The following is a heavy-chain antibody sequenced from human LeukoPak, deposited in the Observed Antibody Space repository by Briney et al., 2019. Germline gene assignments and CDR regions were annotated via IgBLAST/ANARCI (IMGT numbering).Heavy chain of an antibody. CDR1: GGSISSYY. CDR3: ARGRPRFDP. CDR2: IYYSGCT. V-gene: IGHV4-59*01. J-gene: IGHJ5*02. Sequence: SETLSLTCTVSGGSISSYYWSWIRQPPGKGLEWIGYIYYSGCTNYNPSLRSRVTISVDTSKNQFSLKLSSVTAADTAVYYCARGRPRFDPWGQGTLVTVSS.